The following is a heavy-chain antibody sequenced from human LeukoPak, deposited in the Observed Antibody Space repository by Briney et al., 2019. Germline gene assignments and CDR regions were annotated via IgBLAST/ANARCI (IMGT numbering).Heavy chain of an antibody. J-gene: IGHJ4*02. CDR2: IYYSGST. CDR1: GGSIIIGSYY. D-gene: IGHD2-2*02. V-gene: IGHV4-31*03. Sequence: PSETLSLTCTVSGGSIIIGSYYLSWIRQHPGKGLVWISYIYYSGSTYYNPSLKSRVTISVDTSKNQFSLKLSSVTAADTAVYYCARGGQYQLLYGFDYWGQGTLVTVSS. CDR3: ARGGQYQLLYGFDY.